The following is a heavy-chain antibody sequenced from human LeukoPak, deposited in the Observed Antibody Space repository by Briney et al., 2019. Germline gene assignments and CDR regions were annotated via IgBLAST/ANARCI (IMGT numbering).Heavy chain of an antibody. CDR2: IGPAGRTT. Sequence: GGSLRLSCAASGITFNIYAMTWVRRAPGKGLEWVSAIGPAGRTTNYADSVKGRFTIPRDNSKNTLFLQMNSLRAEDTAIYYCASLSQWRNLDYWGQGTLVTVSS. J-gene: IGHJ4*02. V-gene: IGHV3-23*01. D-gene: IGHD6-19*01. CDR1: GITFNIYA. CDR3: ASLSQWRNLDY.